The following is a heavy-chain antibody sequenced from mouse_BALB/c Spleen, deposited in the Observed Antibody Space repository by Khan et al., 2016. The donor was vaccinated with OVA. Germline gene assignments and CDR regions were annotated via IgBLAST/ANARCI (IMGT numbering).Heavy chain of an antibody. CDR1: GYTFTDYA. Sequence: QVQLQQSGPELVRPGVSVKISCKGSGYTFTDYAMYWVKQSHAKSLEWIGLISTYSGSTNYNQKFTGKVTMTVAKSSSAAYMELARLTSEDSAIYYWARPAYDGYYDYWGQGTTLTVSS. CDR3: ARPAYDGYYDY. J-gene: IGHJ2*01. CDR2: ISTYSGST. V-gene: IGHV1S137*01. D-gene: IGHD2-3*01.